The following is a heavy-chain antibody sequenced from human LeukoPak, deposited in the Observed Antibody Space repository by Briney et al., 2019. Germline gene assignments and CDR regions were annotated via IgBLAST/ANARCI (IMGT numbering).Heavy chain of an antibody. D-gene: IGHD5-24*01. CDR2: ISSSSSYI. J-gene: IGHJ4*02. CDR1: GFTFSSYS. V-gene: IGHV3-21*01. Sequence: GGSLRLSCAASGFTFSSYSMNWVRQAPGKGLEWVSSISSSSSYIYYADSVKGRFTISRDNAKNSLYLQMNSLRAEDTAVYYCARGSRDGYNYPGYWGQGTLVTVSS. CDR3: ARGSRDGYNYPGY.